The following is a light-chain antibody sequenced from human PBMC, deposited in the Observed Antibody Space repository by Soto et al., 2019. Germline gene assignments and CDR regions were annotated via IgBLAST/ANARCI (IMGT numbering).Light chain of an antibody. CDR1: SSNIGSNA. CDR3: AAWGDRLNTWV. Sequence: QAVVTQPPSASGTPGQRVTISYSGSSSNIGSNAVTWYQHFPGTAPKVLIYSDHQRPSGVPDRFSGSKSGTSASLAISGLRAEDEADYFCAAWGDRLNTWVFGGGTKLTVL. V-gene: IGLV1-44*01. J-gene: IGLJ3*02. CDR2: SDH.